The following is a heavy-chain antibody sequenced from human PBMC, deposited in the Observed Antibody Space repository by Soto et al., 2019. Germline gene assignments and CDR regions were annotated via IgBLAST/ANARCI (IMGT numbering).Heavy chain of an antibody. CDR2: IYYSGST. CDR1: GGSISSGGYY. J-gene: IGHJ4*02. CDR3: ASQLEVTNNVGYYFDY. D-gene: IGHD3-3*01. V-gene: IGHV4-31*03. Sequence: QVQPQESGPGLVKPSQTLSLTCTVSGGSISSGGYYWSWIRQHPGKGLEWIGYIYYSGSTYYNPSLKSRVTISVDTSKNQFSLKLSSVTAADTAVYYCASQLEVTNNVGYYFDYWGQGTLVTVSS.